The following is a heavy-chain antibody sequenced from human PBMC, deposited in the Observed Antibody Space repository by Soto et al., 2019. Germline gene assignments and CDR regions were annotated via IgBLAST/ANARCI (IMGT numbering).Heavy chain of an antibody. V-gene: IGHV5-51*01. CDR2: IYPSDSDT. CDR3: ARGGVSTRTFDY. Sequence: EXLKIYCKGSGYXFAGYLIAWVRQMPGKGLELMGIIYPSDSDTRYRPSFQGQVTISADNYISSAYLQSSSIRASDTAMYYCARGGVSTRTFDYWGQGTPVTVS. J-gene: IGHJ4*02. CDR1: GYXFAGYL. D-gene: IGHD3-3*01.